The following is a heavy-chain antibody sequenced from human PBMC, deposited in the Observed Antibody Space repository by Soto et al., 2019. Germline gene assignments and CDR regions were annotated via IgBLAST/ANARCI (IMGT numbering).Heavy chain of an antibody. J-gene: IGHJ6*02. Sequence: GASVKVSCKVSGYTLTELSMHWVRQVPGKGLEWMGGFDPEDGETIYAQKFQGRVTMTEDTSTDTAYMELSSLRSEDTAVYYCATDTFEQQLGNGMDVWGQGTTVTVSS. V-gene: IGHV1-24*01. D-gene: IGHD6-13*01. CDR1: GYTLTELS. CDR3: ATDTFEQQLGNGMDV. CDR2: FDPEDGET.